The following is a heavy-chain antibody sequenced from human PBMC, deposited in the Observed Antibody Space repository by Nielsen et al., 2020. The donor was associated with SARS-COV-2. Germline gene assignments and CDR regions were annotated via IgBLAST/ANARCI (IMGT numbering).Heavy chain of an antibody. CDR3: ARIPPICSSTSCYTYYYYYGMDV. CDR2: IKQDGSEK. D-gene: IGHD2-2*02. V-gene: IGHV3-7*05. CDR1: GFTFSSYW. J-gene: IGHJ6*02. Sequence: GESPKIPCAASGFTFSSYWMSWVRQAPGKGLEWVANIKQDGSEKYYVDSVKGRFTISRDNAKNSLYLQMNSLRAEDTAVYYCARIPPICSSTSCYTYYYYYGMDVWGQGTTVTVSS.